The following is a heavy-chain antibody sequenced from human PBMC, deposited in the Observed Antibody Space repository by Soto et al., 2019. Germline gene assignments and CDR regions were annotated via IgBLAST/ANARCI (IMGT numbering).Heavy chain of an antibody. CDR1: GGSFSGYY. CDR3: ARKKFTALFDY. J-gene: IGHJ4*02. CDR2: INHSGST. Sequence: SETLSLTCAVYGGSFSGYYLTWIRQPPGTGLEWIGEINHSGSTNYNPSLKSRVTISVDTSKNQFSLKLTSVTAADTAVYYCARKKFTALFDYWGKGPLVTVS. D-gene: IGHD2-21*02. V-gene: IGHV4-34*01.